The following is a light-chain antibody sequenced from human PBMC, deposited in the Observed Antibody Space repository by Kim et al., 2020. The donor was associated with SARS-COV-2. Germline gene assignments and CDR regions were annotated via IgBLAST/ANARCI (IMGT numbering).Light chain of an antibody. CDR1: RPNVGEGAC. V-gene: IGLV1-40*01. CDR3: QSYDNSLRV. CDR2: GNN. Sequence: VQSGALSSIASRPNVGEGACVHWNQHLPATAPNLPIFGNNTRPSGSPARFSGSKSGTSASLAIAELQAEDEAYYYCQSYDNSLRVFGGGTQLTVL. J-gene: IGLJ3*02.